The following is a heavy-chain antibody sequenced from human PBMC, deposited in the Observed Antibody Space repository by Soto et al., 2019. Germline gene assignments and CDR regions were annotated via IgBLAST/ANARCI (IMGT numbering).Heavy chain of an antibody. CDR3: AKAWGIDY. CDR2: ISGSGSST. CDR1: GFTFSSYT. J-gene: IGHJ4*02. V-gene: IGHV3-23*01. D-gene: IGHD7-27*01. Sequence: EVQLLESGGGLVEPGGSRRLSCAASGFTFSSYTMSWVRQAPGKGLEWVSTISGSGSSTYSADSVKGRFTISRDNSKNPLYQQMNSLRVEDTAIYYCAKAWGIDYWGQGTLVTVSS.